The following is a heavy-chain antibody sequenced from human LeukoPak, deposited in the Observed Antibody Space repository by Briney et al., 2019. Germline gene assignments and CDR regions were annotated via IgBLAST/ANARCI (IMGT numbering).Heavy chain of an antibody. J-gene: IGHJ4*02. D-gene: IGHD6-19*01. CDR2: ISGDGDAA. CDR3: AKRGYGWYYFDC. CDR1: GFTFHDYA. V-gene: IGHV3-43*02. Sequence: GGSLRLSRAASGFTFHDYAMHWVRHAPGGGLEWVSLISGDGDAAYYVDSVEGLFTISRDNSKNSLYLQMNSLRTGDAALYFCAKRGYGWYYFDCWGQGTLVTVSS.